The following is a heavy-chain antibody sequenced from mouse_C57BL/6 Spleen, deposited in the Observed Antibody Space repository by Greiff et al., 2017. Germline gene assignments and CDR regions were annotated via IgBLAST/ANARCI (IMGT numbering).Heavy chain of an antibody. CDR3: ARSGYDYAWFAY. Sequence: QVQLQQPGAELVKPGASVKLSCKASGYTFTSYWMHWVKQRPGQGLEWIGMIHPNSGSTNYNEKFKSKATLPVDKSSSTAYMQLSSLTSEDSAVYYCARSGYDYAWFAYWGQGTLVTVSA. CDR2: IHPNSGST. CDR1: GYTFTSYW. J-gene: IGHJ3*01. V-gene: IGHV1-64*01. D-gene: IGHD2-4*01.